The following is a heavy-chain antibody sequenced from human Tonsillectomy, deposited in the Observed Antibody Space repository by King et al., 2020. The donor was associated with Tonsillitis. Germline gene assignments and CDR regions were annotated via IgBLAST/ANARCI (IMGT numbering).Heavy chain of an antibody. CDR3: ARNRDYGDYVDF. CDR1: GDSLTSGGYF. CDR2: IYHSGPT. Sequence: QLQESGPGLVRPSQTLSLICSVSGDSLTSGGYFWSWIRQHPDKGLEWIGSIYHSGPTYHTPSLRSRLFMSVDKAKNQFSLRRTSVTAADTAVYYCARNRDYGDYVDFWGQGTLVAVSS. D-gene: IGHD4-17*01. V-gene: IGHV4-31*03. J-gene: IGHJ4*02.